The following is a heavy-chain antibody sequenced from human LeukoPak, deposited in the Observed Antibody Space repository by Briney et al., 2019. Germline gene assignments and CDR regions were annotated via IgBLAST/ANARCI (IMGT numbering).Heavy chain of an antibody. V-gene: IGHV1-18*01. Sequence: AASVKVSCKASGYTFTSYGISWVRQAPGQGLEWMGWISAYNGNTNYAQKFQGRVTMTRDTSISTAYMELSRLRSDDTAVYYCARDERYDSSGYPFDYWGQGTLVTVSS. CDR2: ISAYNGNT. CDR3: ARDERYDSSGYPFDY. CDR1: GYTFTSYG. J-gene: IGHJ4*02. D-gene: IGHD3-22*01.